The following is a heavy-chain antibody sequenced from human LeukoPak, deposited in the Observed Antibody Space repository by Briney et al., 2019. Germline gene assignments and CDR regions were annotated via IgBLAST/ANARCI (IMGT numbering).Heavy chain of an antibody. Sequence: PSETLSLTCTVSGGSISSGSNYWSWIRQPAGKGLEWIGRIYTSGNTHYKPSLKSRVTISLDTSKNQFSLKLSSVTAAGTAVYYCTRGDNNWGQGTLVTVSS. J-gene: IGHJ4*02. CDR3: TRGDNN. D-gene: IGHD2/OR15-2a*01. V-gene: IGHV4-61*02. CDR2: IYTSGNT. CDR1: GGSISSGSNY.